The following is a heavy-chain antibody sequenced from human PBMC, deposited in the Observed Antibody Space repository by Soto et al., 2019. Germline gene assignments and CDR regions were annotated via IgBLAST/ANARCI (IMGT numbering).Heavy chain of an antibody. Sequence: QVQLVESGGGVVQPGRSLRLSCAASGFTFSSYGMHWVRQAPGKGLEWVAVIWYDGSNKYYADSVKGRFTISRDNSKNTLYLQMNSLRAEDTAVYYCARGPGMITFGGVIETLDYWGQGTLVTVSS. J-gene: IGHJ4*02. V-gene: IGHV3-33*01. CDR3: ARGPGMITFGGVIETLDY. CDR2: IWYDGSNK. D-gene: IGHD3-16*02. CDR1: GFTFSSYG.